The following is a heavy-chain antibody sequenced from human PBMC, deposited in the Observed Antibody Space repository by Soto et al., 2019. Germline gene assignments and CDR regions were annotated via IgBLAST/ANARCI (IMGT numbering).Heavy chain of an antibody. CDR2: IIPIPDIT. J-gene: IGHJ3*01. V-gene: IGHV1-69*08. CDR3: ARDRITTRGAAFDL. D-gene: IGHD3-3*01. CDR1: GGTFSTYI. Sequence: QVQLVQSGAEVRKPGSSVKVSCKAPGGTFSTYIISWVRQAPGQGLEWMGRIIPIPDITNYAQKFQGRVPVTADRSTSTAYMELTSLKSEVTAVYYCARDRITTRGAAFDLWGQGTMVTVSS.